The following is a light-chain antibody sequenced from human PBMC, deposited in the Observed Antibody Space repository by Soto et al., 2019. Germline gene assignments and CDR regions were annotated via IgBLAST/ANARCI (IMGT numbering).Light chain of an antibody. V-gene: IGKV1-33*01. Sequence: DIQMTQSPSSLAASLGYRGTMTFQASQDISNYLNWYQQKPGKAPKLLIYDASNLETGVPSRFSGSGSGTDFTFTISSLQPEDIATYYCQQYDNLPLTFGGGTKVDIK. CDR3: QQYDNLPLT. J-gene: IGKJ4*01. CDR1: QDISNY. CDR2: DAS.